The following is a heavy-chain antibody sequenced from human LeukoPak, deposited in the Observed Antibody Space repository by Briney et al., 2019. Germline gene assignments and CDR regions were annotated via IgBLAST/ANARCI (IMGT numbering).Heavy chain of an antibody. CDR2: IKQDGSEK. D-gene: IGHD2-2*01. CDR1: GFTFSSYW. V-gene: IGHV3-7*01. J-gene: IGHJ4*02. Sequence: GGSLRLSCAASGFTFSSYWMSWVRQAPGKGLEWVANIKQDGSEKYYVDSAKGRFTISRDNAKNSLYLQMNSLRAEDTAVYYCAREIVVPAAAGVDYWGQGTLVTVSS. CDR3: AREIVVPAAAGVDY.